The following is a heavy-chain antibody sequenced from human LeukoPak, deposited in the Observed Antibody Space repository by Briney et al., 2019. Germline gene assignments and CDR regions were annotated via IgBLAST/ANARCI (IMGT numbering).Heavy chain of an antibody. J-gene: IGHJ4*02. D-gene: IGHD1-26*01. Sequence: GGSLRLSCAASGFTFSSHGMHWVRQAPGRGLEWVAVISYDGNNKYYADSVKGRFTISRDNSKSTLYLQVNSLRAEDTAVYYCAKITFSGSYYGGFDYWGQGTLVTVSS. V-gene: IGHV3-30*18. CDR2: ISYDGNNK. CDR1: GFTFSSHG. CDR3: AKITFSGSYYGGFDY.